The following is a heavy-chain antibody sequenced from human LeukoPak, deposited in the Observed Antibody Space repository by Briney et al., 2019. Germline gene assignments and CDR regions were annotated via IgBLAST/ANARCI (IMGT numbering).Heavy chain of an antibody. Sequence: AGGSLRLSCTSDTFTFGNYPLSWVRQAPGRGLEWITFIKTQPFGGTSEYAASVKGRFFFSRDDSKNIAYLQMNRVKTEDTAVYYCTRHQSPYLDAFDLWGQGTMVIVTS. J-gene: IGHJ3*01. V-gene: IGHV3-49*04. CDR3: TRHQSPYLDAFDL. CDR1: TFTFGNYP. CDR2: IKTQPFGGTS. D-gene: IGHD2-2*01.